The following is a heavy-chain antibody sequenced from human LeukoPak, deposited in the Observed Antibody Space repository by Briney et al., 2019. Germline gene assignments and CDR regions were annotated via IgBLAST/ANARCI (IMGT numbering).Heavy chain of an antibody. J-gene: IGHJ3*02. CDR3: ARTVEQLDAFDI. D-gene: IGHD6-6*01. CDR2: INHSGST. V-gene: IGHV4-34*01. CDR1: GGSFSGYY. Sequence: PSETLSLTCAVYGGSFSGYYWSWIRQPPGKGLEWIGEINHSGSTNYNPSLKSRVTISVDRSKNQFSLKLSSVTAADTAVYYCARTVEQLDAFDIWGQGTMVTVSS.